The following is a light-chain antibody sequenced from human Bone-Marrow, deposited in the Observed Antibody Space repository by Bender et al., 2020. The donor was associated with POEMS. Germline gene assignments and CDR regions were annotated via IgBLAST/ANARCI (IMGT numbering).Light chain of an antibody. Sequence: QSALTQPASVSASPGQSITISCTGTSSDVGGYNYVSWYQQHPGKVPKLLIYDVTTRPSGVSNRFSGSKSGNTASLTISGLQAEDEADYYCSSFTSRSTLVFGGGTKLTVL. V-gene: IGLV2-14*03. CDR1: SSDVGGYNY. J-gene: IGLJ3*02. CDR3: SSFTSRSTLV. CDR2: DVT.